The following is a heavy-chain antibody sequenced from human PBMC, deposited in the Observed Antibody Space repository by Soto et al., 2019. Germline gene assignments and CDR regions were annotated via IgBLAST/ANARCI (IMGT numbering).Heavy chain of an antibody. Sequence: QVQLQESGPGLVKPSQTLSLTCTVSGGSISSGGYYWNWIRQHPGKGLEWIAYIYYTGTTYYNPSLKSRVTISIARSNNQFSLMLSSVTAADTAVYYCARDLRLDSWGPGTLVTVSS. J-gene: IGHJ4*02. V-gene: IGHV4-31*03. D-gene: IGHD2-21*02. CDR2: IYYTGTT. CDR1: GGSISSGGYY. CDR3: ARDLRLDS.